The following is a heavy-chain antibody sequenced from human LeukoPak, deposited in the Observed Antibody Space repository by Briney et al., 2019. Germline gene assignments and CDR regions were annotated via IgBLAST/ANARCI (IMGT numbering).Heavy chain of an antibody. Sequence: PSETLSLTCTVSGGSISSGGYYWSWIRQPPGKGLEWIGYIYHSGSTYYNPSLKSRVTISVDRSKNQFSLKLSSVTAADTAVYYCARKLGYCSGGSCYLCDYWGQGTLVTVSS. V-gene: IGHV4-30-2*01. D-gene: IGHD2-15*01. CDR2: IYHSGST. J-gene: IGHJ4*02. CDR3: ARKLGYCSGGSCYLCDY. CDR1: GGSISSGGYY.